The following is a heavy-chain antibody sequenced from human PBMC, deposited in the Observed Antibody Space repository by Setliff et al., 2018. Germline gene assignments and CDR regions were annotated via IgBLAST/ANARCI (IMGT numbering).Heavy chain of an antibody. CDR1: GGSISSGGYY. V-gene: IGHV4-31*03. D-gene: IGHD4-17*01. J-gene: IGHJ4*02. CDR2: IYYSGFT. CDR3: AREYFHGDYLDY. Sequence: SETLSLTCTVSGGSISSGGYYWSWSRQHPGKGLEWIGYIYYSGFTYYNPSLKSRVTISVDTSKNQFSLKLSSVTAAETAVYYCAREYFHGDYLDYWGQGTLVTVSS.